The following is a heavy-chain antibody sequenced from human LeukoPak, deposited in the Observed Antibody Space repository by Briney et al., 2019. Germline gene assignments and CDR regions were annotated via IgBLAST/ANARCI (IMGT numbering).Heavy chain of an antibody. V-gene: IGHV3-53*01. CDR3: AKDDAWGRYKD. Sequence: GGSLRLSCTVSGFTVSSDSMSWVRQAPGKGLEWVSFIYSGGSTHYSDSVKGRFTISRDNSKNTVSLQMNSLRGEDTAVYYCAKDDAWGRYKDWGQGTLVTVSS. CDR1: GFTVSSDS. J-gene: IGHJ1*01. CDR2: IYSGGST. D-gene: IGHD3-16*01.